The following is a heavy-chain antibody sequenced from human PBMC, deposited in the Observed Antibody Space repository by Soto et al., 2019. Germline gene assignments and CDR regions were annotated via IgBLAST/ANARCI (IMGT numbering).Heavy chain of an antibody. Sequence: PXGTLCLTCTVSGDSVDQSYWSWIRQSPGKRMEWIGYIIHRGTSKYNPSLNSRVTMSLDTSKNQVSLRLTNMDPVDTATYYCALPSARRGGFDYWGQGTLVTVSS. D-gene: IGHD6-6*01. CDR2: IIHRGTS. CDR1: GDSVDQSY. V-gene: IGHV4-59*02. CDR3: ALPSARRGGFDY. J-gene: IGHJ4*02.